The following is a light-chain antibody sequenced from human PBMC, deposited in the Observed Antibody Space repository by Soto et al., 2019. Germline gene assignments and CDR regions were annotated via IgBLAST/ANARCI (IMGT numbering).Light chain of an antibody. V-gene: IGKV1-5*01. Sequence: DIQMTQYPSTLSASVGDRVTISCRASRDISTWLAWYQQRPGKAPHLLIYDASRLQSGAPSRFSGSGSGTEFTLTINSLQPDDFATYYCQQYNTYSITSCQGARLEIK. J-gene: IGKJ5*01. CDR3: QQYNTYSIT. CDR2: DAS. CDR1: RDISTW.